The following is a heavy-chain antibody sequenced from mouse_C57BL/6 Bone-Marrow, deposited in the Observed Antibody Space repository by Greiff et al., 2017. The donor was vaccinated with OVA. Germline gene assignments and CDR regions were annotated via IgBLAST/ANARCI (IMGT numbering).Heavy chain of an antibody. J-gene: IGHJ3*01. CDR1: GFPITSGYY. CDR2: ITHSGET. Sequence: QVQLQQSGPGLVKPSQSLFLTCSITGFPITSGYYWIWIRQSPGKPLEWMGYITHSGETFYNPSLPSPISITRETSKNQFFLQLNSVTTEDTAMYYCAGELAWLAYWGQGTLVTVSA. V-gene: IGHV12-3*01. CDR3: AGELAWLAY. D-gene: IGHD4-1*01.